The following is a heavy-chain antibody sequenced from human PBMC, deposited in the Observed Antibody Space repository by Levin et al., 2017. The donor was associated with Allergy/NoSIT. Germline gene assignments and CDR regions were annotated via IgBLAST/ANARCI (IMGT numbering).Heavy chain of an antibody. CDR2: ISYDGSNK. CDR1: GFTFSSYG. CDR3: AKNWIVYGSGSWPPLSDDY. Sequence: PGESLKISCAASGFTFSSYGMHWVRQAPGKGLEWVAVISYDGSNKYYADSVKGRFTISRDNSKNTLYLQMNSLRAEDTAVYYCAKNWIVYGSGSWPPLSDDYWGQGTLVTVSS. J-gene: IGHJ4*02. V-gene: IGHV3-30*18. D-gene: IGHD3-10*01.